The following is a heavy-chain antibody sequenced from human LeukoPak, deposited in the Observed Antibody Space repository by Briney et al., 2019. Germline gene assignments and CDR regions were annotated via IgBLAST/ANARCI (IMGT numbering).Heavy chain of an antibody. J-gene: IGHJ4*02. CDR1: GFTFSSYS. Sequence: GGSLRLSCAASGFTFSSYSMNWVRQAPGKGLEWVSSISSSSSYIYYADSVKGRFTISRDNAKNSLYLQMNSLRAEDTAVYYCARGDSSSWFMVPTDYWGQGTLVTVSS. CDR2: ISSSSSYI. D-gene: IGHD6-13*01. CDR3: ARGDSSSWFMVPTDY. V-gene: IGHV3-21*01.